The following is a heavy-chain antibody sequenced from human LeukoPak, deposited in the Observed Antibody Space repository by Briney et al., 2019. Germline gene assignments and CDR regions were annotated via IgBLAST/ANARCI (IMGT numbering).Heavy chain of an antibody. CDR3: ARIGLGVSFGSGFDY. CDR1: GFSLRGYA. J-gene: IGHJ4*02. V-gene: IGHV3-30-3*01. CDR2: ISYDGRDQ. Sequence: GRSLRLSCVASGFSLRGYAMHWVRQAPGKGGLEWVTMISYDGRDQYYADSVKCRFTISRDDSKNTLFLQMNSLRVEDTAMYHCARIGLGVSFGSGFDYWGQGTLVTVTS. D-gene: IGHD3-10*01.